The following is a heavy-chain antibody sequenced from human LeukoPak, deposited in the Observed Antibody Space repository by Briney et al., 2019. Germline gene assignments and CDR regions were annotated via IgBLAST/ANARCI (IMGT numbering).Heavy chain of an antibody. J-gene: IGHJ4*02. V-gene: IGHV4-38-2*02. Sequence: KPSETLSLTCTVSGYSISSGYYWGWIRQPPGKGLEWIGSIYHSGSTYYNPSLKSRVTISVDTSKNQFSLKLSPVTAADTAVYYCARDRPKAETDYWGQGTLVTVSS. CDR1: GYSISSGYY. D-gene: IGHD6-25*01. CDR3: ARDRPKAETDY. CDR2: IYHSGST.